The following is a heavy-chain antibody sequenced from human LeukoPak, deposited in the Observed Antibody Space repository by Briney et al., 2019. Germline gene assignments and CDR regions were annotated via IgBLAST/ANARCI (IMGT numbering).Heavy chain of an antibody. CDR1: GFTFSDDY. D-gene: IGHD3-10*01. CDR2: ISSSSSYT. V-gene: IGHV3-11*06. Sequence: GGSLRLSCAASGFTFSDDYMSWIRQAPGKGLEWVSYISSSSSYTNYADSVKGRFTISRDNAKNSLYLQMNSLRAEDTAVYYCAREAAYGSGSNNFDYWGQGTLVTVSS. CDR3: AREAAYGSGSNNFDY. J-gene: IGHJ4*02.